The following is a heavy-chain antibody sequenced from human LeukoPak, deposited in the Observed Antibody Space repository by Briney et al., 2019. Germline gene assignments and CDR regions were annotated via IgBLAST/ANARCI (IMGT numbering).Heavy chain of an antibody. V-gene: IGHV4-34*01. CDR3: ARDDGSLDRYHYFDH. J-gene: IGHJ4*02. D-gene: IGHD1-1*01. Sequence: PSETLSLTCAVYGGSFSGYYWSWIRQPPGKGLEWIGEINHSGSTNYNPSLKSRVTISVDTSKNQFSLKLSSVTAADTAVYYCARDDGSLDRYHYFDHWGQGTLVTVSS. CDR1: GGSFSGYY. CDR2: INHSGST.